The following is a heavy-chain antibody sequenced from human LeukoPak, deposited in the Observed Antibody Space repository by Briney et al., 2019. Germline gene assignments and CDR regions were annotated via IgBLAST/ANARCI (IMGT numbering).Heavy chain of an antibody. CDR3: ARTRITMVRGVNHPHYYYYGMDV. D-gene: IGHD3-10*01. CDR1: GFTFSSYA. Sequence: GGSLRLSCAASGFTFSSYAMSWVRQAPGKGLEWVSGISGSGGSTYYADSVKGRFTISRDNSKNTLYLQMNSLRADDTAVYYCARTRITMVRGVNHPHYYYYGMDVWGQGTTVTVSS. J-gene: IGHJ6*01. V-gene: IGHV3-23*01. CDR2: ISGSGGST.